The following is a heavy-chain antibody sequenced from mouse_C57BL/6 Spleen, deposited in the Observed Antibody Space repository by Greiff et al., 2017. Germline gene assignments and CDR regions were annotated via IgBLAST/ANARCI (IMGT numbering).Heavy chain of an antibody. CDR2: INPSNGGT. J-gene: IGHJ3*01. V-gene: IGHV1-53*01. Sequence: QVQLQQPGTELVKPGASVKLSCKASGYTFTSYWMHWVKQRPGQGLEWIGNINPSNGGTNYNEKFKSKATLTVDKSSSTASMQPSSLTSEDSAVYYCAALTGTGDWFAYWGQGTLVTVSA. CDR1: GYTFTSYW. D-gene: IGHD4-1*01. CDR3: AALTGTGDWFAY.